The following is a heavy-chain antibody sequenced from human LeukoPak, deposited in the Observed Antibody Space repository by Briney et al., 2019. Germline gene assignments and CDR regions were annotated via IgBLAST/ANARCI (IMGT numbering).Heavy chain of an antibody. V-gene: IGHV3-23*01. J-gene: IGHJ5*01. Sequence: GGSLRLSRAASGFTFNNYALSWVRQAPGKGLEWVSAISASGGTTYDADSVKGRFTISRDNSENTLFLQMNSLRAEDTAVYYCAKEPREYCSSTSCPHWFDSWGQGTLVMVSS. CDR1: GFTFNNYA. CDR2: ISASGGTT. D-gene: IGHD2-2*01. CDR3: AKEPREYCSSTSCPHWFDS.